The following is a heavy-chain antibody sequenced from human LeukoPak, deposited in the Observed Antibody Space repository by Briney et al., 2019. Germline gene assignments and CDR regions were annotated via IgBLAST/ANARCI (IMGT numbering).Heavy chain of an antibody. CDR3: ARSKSYSSGWTDFDC. D-gene: IGHD6-19*01. Sequence: GGSLRLSCAASGFTVSTNCMTWVRQAPGKGLEWVSTIYSGGTTYYADSVMGRFTISRHNSRNTLYLQMNSLRAEDTAVYYCARSKSYSSGWTDFDCWGQGTLVTVSS. V-gene: IGHV3-53*04. J-gene: IGHJ4*02. CDR1: GFTVSTNC. CDR2: IYSGGTT.